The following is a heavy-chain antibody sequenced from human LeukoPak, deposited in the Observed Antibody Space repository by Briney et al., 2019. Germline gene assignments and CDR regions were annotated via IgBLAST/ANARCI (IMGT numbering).Heavy chain of an antibody. V-gene: IGHV4-59*01. CDR1: GGSLSEYY. CDR3: GREDFCSKSNWYLRPMDV. Sequence: SETLSLTSTVSGGSLSEYYWNWMRHPPGRGLEWMGYLYYSGSTTYSPSLQRRVTISVDTTKNQLSLRVRSVTAADTGLYFRGREDFCSKSNWYLRPMDVWGKGTTVSVSS. J-gene: IGHJ6*03. D-gene: IGHD3-3*01. CDR2: LYYSGST.